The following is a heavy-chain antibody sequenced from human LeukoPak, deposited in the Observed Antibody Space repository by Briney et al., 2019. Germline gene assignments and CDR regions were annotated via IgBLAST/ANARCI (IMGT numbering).Heavy chain of an antibody. CDR1: GFTFSSYS. CDR3: ARDSSGHSSY. Sequence: PGGALRLSCPAYGFTFSSYSMNWVRQAQWKGLEWVSSISSSSSYIYYADSVKGRFTISRDNAKNSLYLQMNSLRAEDTAVYYCARDSSGHSSYWGQGTLVTVSS. V-gene: IGHV3-21*01. J-gene: IGHJ4*02. D-gene: IGHD3-22*01. CDR2: ISSSSSYI.